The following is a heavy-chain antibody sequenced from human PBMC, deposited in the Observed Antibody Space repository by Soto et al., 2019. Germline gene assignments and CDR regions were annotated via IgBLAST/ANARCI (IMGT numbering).Heavy chain of an antibody. CDR1: GGSISGYY. Sequence: PSETLSLTCTVSGGSISGYYWSWIRQPPGKGLEWIGHIYCSGSIKYNPSLKSRVTISVDTSKNQLSLKLSSVTAADTAVYYCARVRDCSGGTCYSWWFDPWGQGTLVTVS. J-gene: IGHJ5*02. V-gene: IGHV4-59*01. D-gene: IGHD2-15*01. CDR3: ARVRDCSGGTCYSWWFDP. CDR2: IYCSGSI.